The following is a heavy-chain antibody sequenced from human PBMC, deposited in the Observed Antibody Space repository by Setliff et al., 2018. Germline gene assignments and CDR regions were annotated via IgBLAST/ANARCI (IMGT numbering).Heavy chain of an antibody. V-gene: IGHV3-48*03. CDR2: INSGGSLI. CDR3: ARKDGYYYDSSGYYDWFDP. Sequence: GGSLRLSCAASGFTFSNYEMNWVRQAPGKGLEWVSYINSGGSLIYYADSVKGRFTISRDNAKSSLYLQMNSLRAEDTAVYYCARKDGYYYDSSGYYDWFDPWGQGTLVTVSS. CDR1: GFTFSNYE. J-gene: IGHJ5*02. D-gene: IGHD3-22*01.